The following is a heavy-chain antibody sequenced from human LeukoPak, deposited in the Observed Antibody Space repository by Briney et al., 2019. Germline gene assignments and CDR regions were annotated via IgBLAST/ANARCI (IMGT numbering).Heavy chain of an antibody. D-gene: IGHD1-1*01. CDR1: GFTFSDYF. J-gene: IGHJ4*02. V-gene: IGHV3-11*06. CDR3: ARSGREATEIDY. Sequence: GGSLRLSCAASGFTFSDYFMSWVRRAPGKGLEWLSYINGRGTYIDYAESLKGRITISRDNAQNSLYLQMNSLRVEDTAVYYCARSGREATEIDYWGQGTLVTVSS. CDR2: INGRGTYI.